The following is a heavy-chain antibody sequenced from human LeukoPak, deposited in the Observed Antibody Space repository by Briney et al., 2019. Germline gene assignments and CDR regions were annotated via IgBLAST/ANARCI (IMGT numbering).Heavy chain of an antibody. CDR2: IYYSGST. V-gene: IGHV4-39*07. CDR3: ARVPAAYRNYYDSSAPGGYFDY. Sequence: SETLSLTCTVSGGSISSSSYYWGWIRQPPGKGLEWIGSIYYSGSTYYNPSLKSRVTISVDTSKNQFSLKLSSVTAADTAVYYCARVPAAYRNYYDSSAPGGYFDYWGQGTLVTASS. J-gene: IGHJ4*02. CDR1: GGSISSSSYY. D-gene: IGHD3-22*01.